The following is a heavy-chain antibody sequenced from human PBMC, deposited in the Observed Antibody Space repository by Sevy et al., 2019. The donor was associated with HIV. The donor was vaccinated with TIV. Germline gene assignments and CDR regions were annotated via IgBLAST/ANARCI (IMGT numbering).Heavy chain of an antibody. V-gene: IGHV3-30-3*01. CDR2: ISYDGSNK. D-gene: IGHD2-15*01. J-gene: IGHJ3*02. CDR3: ARDGGYCSGGSCYIDAFDI. CDR1: GFTFSSYA. Sequence: GGCLRLSCAASGFTFSSYAMHWVRQAPGKGLEWVAVISYDGSNKYYADSVKGRFTISRDNSKNTLYLQMNSLRAEDTAVYYCARDGGYCSGGSCYIDAFDIWGQGTMVTVSS.